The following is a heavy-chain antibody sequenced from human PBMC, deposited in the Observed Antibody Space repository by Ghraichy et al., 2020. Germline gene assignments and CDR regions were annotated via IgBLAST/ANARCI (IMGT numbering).Heavy chain of an antibody. CDR1: GGTFSSYA. J-gene: IGHJ4*02. D-gene: IGHD3-10*01. CDR3: ARAVLGYYGSGPLRG. CDR2: IIPIFGTA. Sequence: SVKVSCKASGGTFSSYAISWVRQAPGQGLEWMGGIIPIFGTANYAQKFQGRVTITADKSTSTAYMELSSLRSEDTAVYYCARAVLGYYGSGPLRGWGQGTLVTVSS. V-gene: IGHV1-69*06.